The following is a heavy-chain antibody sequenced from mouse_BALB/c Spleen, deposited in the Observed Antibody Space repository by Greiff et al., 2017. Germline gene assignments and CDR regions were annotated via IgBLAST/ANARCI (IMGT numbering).Heavy chain of an antibody. V-gene: IGHV1S29*02. Sequence: VQLQQSGPELVKPGASVKISCKASGYTFTDYNMHWVKQSHGKGLEWIGYIYPYNGGTGYNQKFKSKATLTVDNSSSTAYMELRSLTSEDSAVYYCARVPHYYAMDYWGQGTSVTVSS. CDR2: IYPYNGGT. D-gene: IGHD2-14*01. J-gene: IGHJ4*01. CDR3: ARVPHYYAMDY. CDR1: GYTFTDYN.